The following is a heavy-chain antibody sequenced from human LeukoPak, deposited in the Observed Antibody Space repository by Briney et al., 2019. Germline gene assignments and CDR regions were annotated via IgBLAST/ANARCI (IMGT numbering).Heavy chain of an antibody. CDR3: ARDLGTYYYGSGSPHFDY. D-gene: IGHD3-10*01. Sequence: GGSLRLSCEASGFIFTTYGMHWVRQTPGKGLEWVAVISYDGSKKYYMDSVKGRFTISRDNSKNTLYLQMNSLRAEDTAVYYCARDLGTYYYGSGSPHFDYWGQGTLVTVSS. CDR1: GFIFTTYG. V-gene: IGHV3-30*03. J-gene: IGHJ4*02. CDR2: ISYDGSKK.